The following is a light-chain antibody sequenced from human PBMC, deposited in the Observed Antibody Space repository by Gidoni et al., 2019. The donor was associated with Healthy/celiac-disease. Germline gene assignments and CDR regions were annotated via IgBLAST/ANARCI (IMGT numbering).Light chain of an antibody. V-gene: IGKV3-15*01. Sequence: ATLSVSPGVRATLSCRASQSVSSNLAWYQQKPGQAPRLLIYGASTRATGIPARFSGSGSGTEFTLTISSLQSEDFAVYYCQQYNNWRWTFGQGTKVEIK. J-gene: IGKJ1*01. CDR3: QQYNNWRWT. CDR1: QSVSSN. CDR2: GAS.